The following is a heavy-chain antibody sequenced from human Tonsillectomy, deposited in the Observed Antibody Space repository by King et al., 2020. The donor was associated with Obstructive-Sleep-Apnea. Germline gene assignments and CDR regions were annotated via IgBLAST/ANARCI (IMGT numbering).Heavy chain of an antibody. CDR3: AREFNDYENFYGMDV. J-gene: IGHJ6*02. D-gene: IGHD4-17*01. CDR1: GFTFRSYA. V-gene: IGHV3-30*04. CDR2: ISYDGSNK. Sequence: VQLVESGGGVVQPGRSLRLSCAASGFTFRSYAMHWVRQAPGKGLEWVAVISYDGSNKDYADSVKGRLTISRDNSKNTLYLQMNSLRAEDTAVYYCAREFNDYENFYGMDVWGQGTTVTVSS.